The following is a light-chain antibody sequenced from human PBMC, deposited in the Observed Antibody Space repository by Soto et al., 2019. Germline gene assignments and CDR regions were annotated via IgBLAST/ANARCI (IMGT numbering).Light chain of an antibody. V-gene: IGKV3-11*01. CDR2: DAS. CDR1: QSVSSY. Sequence: IVLTQSPATLSLSPGERATLSCRARQSVSSYLAWFQQKPGQAPRLLIYDASNRATGIPARFSGSGSGTDFTLTISSLEPEDFAVYYCQQRSNWPLTCGQGTRREIK. CDR3: QQRSNWPLT. J-gene: IGKJ5*01.